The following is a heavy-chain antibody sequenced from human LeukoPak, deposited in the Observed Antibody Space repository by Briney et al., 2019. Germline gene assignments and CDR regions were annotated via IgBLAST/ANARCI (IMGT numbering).Heavy chain of an antibody. Sequence: SQTLSLTCAVSGGSISSGGYSWSWIRQPPGKGLEWIGYIYHSGSTYYNPSLKSRVTISVDRSKNQFSLKLSSVTAADTAVYYCARGRTTVVTPYYFDYWGQGTLVTVSS. D-gene: IGHD4-23*01. CDR1: GGSISSGGYS. CDR2: IYHSGST. V-gene: IGHV4-30-2*01. CDR3: ARGRTTVVTPYYFDY. J-gene: IGHJ4*02.